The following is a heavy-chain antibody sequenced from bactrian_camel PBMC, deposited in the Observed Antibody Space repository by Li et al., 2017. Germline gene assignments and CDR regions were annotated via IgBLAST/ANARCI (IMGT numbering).Heavy chain of an antibody. CDR1: GFTFSSYD. CDR3: AGRQYCYKAVYDY. J-gene: IGHJ4*01. CDR2: IGRGGGST. Sequence: VQLVESGGGLVQPGGSLRLSCAASGFTFSSYDMSWDRQAPGKGLEWVSTIGRGGGSTDYADSVKGRFTISRDNAKNTLYLQMNSLKPEDTATYYCAGRQYCYKAVYDYYGQGTQVTVS. V-gene: IGHV3S40*01. D-gene: IGHD2*01.